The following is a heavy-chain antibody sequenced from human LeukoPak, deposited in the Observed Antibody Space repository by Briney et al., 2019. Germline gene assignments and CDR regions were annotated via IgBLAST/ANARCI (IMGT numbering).Heavy chain of an antibody. CDR3: ARGGILAAAGNYYYGMDV. Sequence: ASVKVSCKASGYTFTSYDFNWVRQATGQGLEWMGWMNPNSGNTGYAQKFQGRVTMTRNTSISTAYMELSSLRSEDTAVYYCARGGILAAAGNYYYGMDVWGQGTTVTVSS. CDR1: GYTFTSYD. J-gene: IGHJ6*02. CDR2: MNPNSGNT. V-gene: IGHV1-8*01. D-gene: IGHD6-13*01.